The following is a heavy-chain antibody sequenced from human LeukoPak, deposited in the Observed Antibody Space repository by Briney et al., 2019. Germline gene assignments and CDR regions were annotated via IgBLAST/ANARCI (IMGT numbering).Heavy chain of an antibody. CDR2: INSDGRIT. CDR3: ARFYWYARSFDY. Sequence: GRSLRLSCAASGFTFSSYLMHCVRHAPGKGLVWVSRINSDGRITSYADSVKGRFTISRDNAKNALYLQMNSLRAEDTAVYYCARFYWYARSFDYWGQGTLVTVSS. CDR1: GFTFSSYL. J-gene: IGHJ4*02. D-gene: IGHD6-13*01. V-gene: IGHV3-74*01.